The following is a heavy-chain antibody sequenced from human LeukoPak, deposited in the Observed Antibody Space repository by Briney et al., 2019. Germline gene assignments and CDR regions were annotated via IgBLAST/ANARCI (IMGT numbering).Heavy chain of an antibody. CDR2: IRSKTYGGTT. V-gene: IGHV3-49*03. CDR1: GSTSGDDA. Sequence: GGSLRLSCTASGSTSGDDALNWFRQAPGKGLEGVGFIRSKTYGGTTEYAASVKGRFTISRDDSKSIAYLQMNSLKTEDTAVYYCTRDRVGLWWFNWGQGTLVTVSS. CDR3: TRDRVGLWWFN. J-gene: IGHJ4*02. D-gene: IGHD2-21*01.